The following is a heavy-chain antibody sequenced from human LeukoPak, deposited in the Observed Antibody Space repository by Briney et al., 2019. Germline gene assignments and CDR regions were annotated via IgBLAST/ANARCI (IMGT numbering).Heavy chain of an antibody. J-gene: IGHJ4*02. D-gene: IGHD3-10*01. Sequence: PGGSLRLSCAASGFTFDDYGMSWVRQAPGKGLEWVSGINWNGGSTGYADSVKGRFTISRDNAKNSLYLQMNSLRAEDTALYYCARDRVYGSGSYYFDYWGQGTLVTVSS. V-gene: IGHV3-20*04. CDR1: GFTFDDYG. CDR3: ARDRVYGSGSYYFDY. CDR2: INWNGGST.